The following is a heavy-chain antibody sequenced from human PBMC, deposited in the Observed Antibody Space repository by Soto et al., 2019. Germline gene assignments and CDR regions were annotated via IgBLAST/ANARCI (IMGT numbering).Heavy chain of an antibody. CDR2: IMPIFGSA. CDR1: GGTFSRNT. CDR3: ARQFDSDTTGYYYAY. J-gene: IGHJ4*02. Sequence: SVKVSCKASGGTFSRNTISWVRQAPGQGLEWMGGIMPIFGSANYAQKFQGRVTITADENTRTVYMELSRLRSEDTAVYYCARQFDSDTTGYYYAYWGQGTLVTVSS. D-gene: IGHD3-22*01. V-gene: IGHV1-69*13.